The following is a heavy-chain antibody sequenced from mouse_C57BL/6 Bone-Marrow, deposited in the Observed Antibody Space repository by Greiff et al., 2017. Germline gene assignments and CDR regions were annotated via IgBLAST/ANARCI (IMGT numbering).Heavy chain of an antibody. J-gene: IGHJ2*01. CDR3: ARSQMGHYFDY. D-gene: IGHD4-1*02. Sequence: QVQLQQPGAELVIPGASVKLSFKASGYTFTSYWMHWVKQRPGQGLEWIGEIDPSDSYTTYNQKLKGKSTLTVDKSSSTAYMQLSSLTSEDSAVYYCARSQMGHYFDYWGQGTTLTVSS. V-gene: IGHV1-69*01. CDR1: GYTFTSYW. CDR2: IDPSDSYT.